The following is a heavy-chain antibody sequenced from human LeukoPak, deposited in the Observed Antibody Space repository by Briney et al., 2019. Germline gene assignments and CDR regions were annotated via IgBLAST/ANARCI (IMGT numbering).Heavy chain of an antibody. CDR3: ARELPGCSTGSCYHDPRHYYYYYMDV. D-gene: IGHD2-2*01. J-gene: IGHJ6*03. V-gene: IGHV3-7*01. CDR1: GFTLSTYW. CDR2: INQDGSEK. Sequence: RGSLRLSCAASGFTLSTYWMNWGRPAPGEGLEWVANINQDGSEKSYLDSVKGRFTSSRDNAKNSLYLQMNSLRAEDTAVYYCARELPGCSTGSCYHDPRHYYYYYMDVWGKGTTVTISS.